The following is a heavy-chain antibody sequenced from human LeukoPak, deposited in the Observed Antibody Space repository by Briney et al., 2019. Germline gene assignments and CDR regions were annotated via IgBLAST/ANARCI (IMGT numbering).Heavy chain of an antibody. Sequence: GGSLRLSCAASGFTFSSYAMSWVRQAPGKGLEWVSAISGSGGSTFYADSVKGRFTISRDNSKNTLYLQMNSLRAEDTAIYYCAKVGTMVRGVEEGSDYWGQGTLVIVSS. D-gene: IGHD3-10*01. CDR2: ISGSGGST. CDR3: AKVGTMVRGVEEGSDY. J-gene: IGHJ4*02. V-gene: IGHV3-23*01. CDR1: GFTFSSYA.